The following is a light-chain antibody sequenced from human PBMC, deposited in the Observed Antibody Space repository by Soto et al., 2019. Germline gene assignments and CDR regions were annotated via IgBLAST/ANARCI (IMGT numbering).Light chain of an antibody. CDR3: SSFTGDNTHV. CDR2: EVT. V-gene: IGLV2-14*01. J-gene: IGLJ3*02. Sequence: QPVLTQPASVSGSPGQSITISCTGTRSDVGRYNYVSWYQQHPGKAPKLLIYEVTYRPSGVSDRFSGSKSGNTASLTISGLQAEDEADYYCSSFTGDNTHVFGGGTKLTVL. CDR1: RSDVGRYNY.